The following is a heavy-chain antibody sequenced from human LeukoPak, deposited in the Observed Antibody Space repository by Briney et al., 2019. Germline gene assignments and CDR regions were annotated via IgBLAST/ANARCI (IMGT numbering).Heavy chain of an antibody. CDR2: IIPIFGTA. CDR3: ARDRGIAAAGTFDY. Sequence: SVKVSCKASGGTFSSYAISWVRQAPGQGLEWMGGIIPIFGTANYAQKFQGRVTITADESTSTAYMELSSLRSEDTAVYYCARDRGIAAAGTFDYWGQGTLVTVSS. D-gene: IGHD6-13*01. V-gene: IGHV1-69*13. J-gene: IGHJ4*02. CDR1: GGTFSSYA.